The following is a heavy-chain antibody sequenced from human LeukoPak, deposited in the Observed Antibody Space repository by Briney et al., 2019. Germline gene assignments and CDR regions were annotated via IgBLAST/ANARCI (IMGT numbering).Heavy chain of an antibody. CDR1: GFTFNNYE. J-gene: IGHJ4*02. CDR2: ISSSGSTK. CDR3: AGSQGWLLDY. D-gene: IGHD2-15*01. V-gene: IGHV3-48*03. Sequence: GGSLRLSCAASGFTFNNYEMNWVRQAPGKGLEWVSYISSSGSTKYYADSVKGRFTISRDNAKNSLFLQMNSLRVEDTAVYYCAGSQGWLLDYWGQGTLVTVSS.